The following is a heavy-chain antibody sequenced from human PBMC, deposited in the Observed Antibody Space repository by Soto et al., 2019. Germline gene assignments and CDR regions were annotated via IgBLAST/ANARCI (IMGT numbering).Heavy chain of an antibody. Sequence: ASVKVSCKASGYTFTNHGISWVRQAPGQGLEGVGWVSGYNDKTKSAQKFQGRVTMTTDTSTSTAYMELRSLRSDDTAVYYCARDFYPVAYFFDYWGQGTLVTVSS. CDR2: VSGYNDKT. V-gene: IGHV1-18*04. J-gene: IGHJ4*02. D-gene: IGHD2-21*01. CDR1: GYTFTNHG. CDR3: ARDFYPVAYFFDY.